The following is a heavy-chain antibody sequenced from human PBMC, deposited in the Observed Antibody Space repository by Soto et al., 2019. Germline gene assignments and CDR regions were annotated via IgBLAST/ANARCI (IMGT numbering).Heavy chain of an antibody. V-gene: IGHV3-23*01. CDR3: ANSETVTNYFDY. CDR2: ISGIGGGT. J-gene: IGHJ4*02. Sequence: EVQLLESGGGLIQPGGSLRLSCAASGFTFSRYAMSWVRQAPGKGLEWGSAISGIGGGTYYADSVKGRFTISRDNSRNTLYLQMNSLRAEDTAVYYCANSETVTNYFDYWGQGTLVTVSS. D-gene: IGHD4-17*01. CDR1: GFTFSRYA.